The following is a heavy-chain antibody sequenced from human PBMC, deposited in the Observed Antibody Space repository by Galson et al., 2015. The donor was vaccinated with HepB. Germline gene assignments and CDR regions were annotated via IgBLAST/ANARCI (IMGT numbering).Heavy chain of an antibody. V-gene: IGHV1-69*06. Sequence: SVKVSCKASGGTFSGYAISWVRQAPGQGLEWMGGIIPIFGTANYAQKFQGRVTITADKSTSTAYMELSSVTAADTAVYYCARGDGDYPDAFDIWGQGTMVTVSS. D-gene: IGHD4-17*01. J-gene: IGHJ3*02. CDR1: GGTFSGYA. CDR2: IIPIFGTA. CDR3: ARGDGDYPDAFDI.